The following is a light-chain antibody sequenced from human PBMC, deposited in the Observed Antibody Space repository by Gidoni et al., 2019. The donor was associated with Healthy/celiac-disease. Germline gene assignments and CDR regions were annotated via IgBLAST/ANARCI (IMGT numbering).Light chain of an antibody. CDR2: GAS. Sequence: EIVLTQSPGTLSLSPGERATLSCRASQSVSSSYLAWYQQKPGQAPRLLIYGASSRATGIPDRFSGSGSGTDFTLTISRLEPEDFAVYYCQQPFGQXTKVEIK. J-gene: IGKJ1*01. CDR1: QSVSSSY. CDR3: QQP. V-gene: IGKV3-20*01.